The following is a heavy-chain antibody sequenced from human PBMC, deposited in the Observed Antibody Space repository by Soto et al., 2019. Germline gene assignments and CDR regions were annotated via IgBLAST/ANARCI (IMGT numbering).Heavy chain of an antibody. CDR1: Y. V-gene: IGHV4-39*01. D-gene: IGHD1-26*01. J-gene: IGHJ4*02. Sequence: YWGWIRQPPGKGLEWIVSIYYSGSTYYNPSLKSRVTISVDTSKNQFSLKLSSVTAADTAVYYCARPSGGYLYYFDYWGQGTLVT. CDR2: IYYSGST. CDR3: ARPSGGYLYYFDY.